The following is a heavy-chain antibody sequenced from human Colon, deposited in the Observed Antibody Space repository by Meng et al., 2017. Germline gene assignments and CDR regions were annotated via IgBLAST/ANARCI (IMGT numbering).Heavy chain of an antibody. Sequence: QLAGSGGGRVTRGGSLRLSFAASGFTFSSFSLNWVRRAPGKGLEWVSSISSSGSIYYVDSVKGRFTISRDNAKNSLSLQMDSLRVEDTAVYYCTRERGYNYGYSDYWGQGTLVTVFS. V-gene: IGHV3-21*01. CDR2: ISSSGSI. CDR1: GFTFSSFS. J-gene: IGHJ4*02. D-gene: IGHD5-18*01. CDR3: TRERGYNYGYSDY.